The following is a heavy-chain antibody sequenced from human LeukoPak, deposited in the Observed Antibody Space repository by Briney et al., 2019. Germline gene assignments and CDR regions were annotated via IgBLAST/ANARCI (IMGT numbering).Heavy chain of an antibody. CDR1: GFTFSRDS. Sequence: GGSLLFSCAASGFTFSRDSMNWVRQAPEKGLEWVSIIASGGGHPYYGDSVKGRFTISRDNARNLLYLEMSSLRVDDTAVYYCSTVGSGATVLDSCEYWGGAPLVSVYS. D-gene: IGHD2/OR15-2a*01. V-gene: IGHV3-21*06. J-gene: IGHJ1*01. CDR2: IASGGGHP. CDR3: STVGSGATVLDSCEY.